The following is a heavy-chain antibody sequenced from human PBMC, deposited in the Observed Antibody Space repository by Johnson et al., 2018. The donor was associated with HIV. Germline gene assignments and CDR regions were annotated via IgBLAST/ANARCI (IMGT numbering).Heavy chain of an antibody. CDR3: ARGGLLWFGHPAD. Sequence: VQLVESGGGLVKPGGSLRLSCAASGFTFSSYAMHWVRQAPGKGLEWVANIKQDGSEKYYVDSVKGRFTASRDNAKNSLYLQMNSLRAEDTAVYYCARGGLLWFGHPADWGQGTMVTVSS. J-gene: IGHJ3*01. CDR1: GFTFSSYA. CDR2: IKQDGSEK. V-gene: IGHV3-7*01. D-gene: IGHD3-10*01.